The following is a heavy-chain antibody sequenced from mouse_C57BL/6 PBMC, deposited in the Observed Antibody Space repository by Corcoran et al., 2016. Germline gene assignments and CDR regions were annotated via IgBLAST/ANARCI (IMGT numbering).Heavy chain of an antibody. V-gene: IGHV9-3*01. CDR3: ASHYYGSSYWYFDV. Sequence: QIQLVQSGPELKKPGETVKISCKASGYTFTPYGLSWVKQAPGKGLKWMGWINTYSGVPTYADDFKGRFAFSLDTSASTAYLQINNLKNEDTATYFCASHYYGSSYWYFDVWGTGTTVTVSS. CDR1: GYTFTPYG. D-gene: IGHD1-1*01. J-gene: IGHJ1*03. CDR2: INTYSGVP.